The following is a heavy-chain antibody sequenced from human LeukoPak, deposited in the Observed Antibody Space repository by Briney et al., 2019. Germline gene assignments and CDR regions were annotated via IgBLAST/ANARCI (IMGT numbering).Heavy chain of an antibody. D-gene: IGHD3-22*01. Sequence: ASVKVSCKASGYTFTTYWISWVRQMPGKGLEWMGIIFPRDSDTRYSPSFQGQVTISADKSITTAYVQWTSLKASDTAMYYCARGYYDNSGYLFDFWGQGTLVTVSS. J-gene: IGHJ4*02. CDR1: GYTFTTYW. CDR2: IFPRDSDT. V-gene: IGHV5-51*01. CDR3: ARGYYDNSGYLFDF.